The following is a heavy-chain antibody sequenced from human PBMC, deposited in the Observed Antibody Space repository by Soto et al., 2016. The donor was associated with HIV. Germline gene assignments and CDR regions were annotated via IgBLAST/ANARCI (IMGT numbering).Heavy chain of an antibody. V-gene: IGHV1-46*01. CDR3: ARGYYDSSAQGAFDI. J-gene: IGHJ3*02. CDR2: INPSGGYT. Sequence: QVQLVQSGAEVKKPGASVQLSCKASGYTLTSYYIHWVRQAPGQGLEWMGIINPSGGYTTYAQKFQDRVTMTRDTFTSTVYMELSSLRSEDTAVYYCARGYYDSSAQGAFDIWGQGTMVTVSS. D-gene: IGHD3-22*01. CDR1: GYTLTSYY.